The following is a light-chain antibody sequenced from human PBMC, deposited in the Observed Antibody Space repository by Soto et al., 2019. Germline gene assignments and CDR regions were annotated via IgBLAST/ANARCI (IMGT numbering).Light chain of an antibody. Sequence: EIVLTQSPATLSLSPGERATLSCRASQSVSRYLAWYQQKPGQAPRLLIYDASNLATGIPTRFSGSGSGTDFPLTISSLEPEDFAVYYCQQRSNWPPFTFGPGTKVDIK. CDR3: QQRSNWPPFT. CDR1: QSVSRY. CDR2: DAS. V-gene: IGKV3-11*01. J-gene: IGKJ3*01.